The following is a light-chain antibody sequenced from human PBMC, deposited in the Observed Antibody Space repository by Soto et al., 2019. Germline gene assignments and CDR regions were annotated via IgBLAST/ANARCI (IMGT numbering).Light chain of an antibody. Sequence: HSALTQPASVSGSPGQSITISCTGTNSDVGSYNLVSWYQHHPGKAPKLMVYEGSRRPSGVSNRFSGSKSGNTASLTISGLQAEDEADYFCCSYAGTSGAHWVFGGGTKVTVL. J-gene: IGLJ3*02. CDR1: NSDVGSYNL. CDR3: CSYAGTSGAHWV. CDR2: EGS. V-gene: IGLV2-23*01.